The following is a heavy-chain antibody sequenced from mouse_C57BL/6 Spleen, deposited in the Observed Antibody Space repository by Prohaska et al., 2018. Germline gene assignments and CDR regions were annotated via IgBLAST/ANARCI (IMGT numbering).Heavy chain of an antibody. J-gene: IGHJ2*01. Sequence: QIQLVQSGPELKKPGETVKISCKASGYTFTTYGMSWVKQAPGKGLKWMGWINTYSGVPTYADDFKGRFAFSLETSASTAYLQINNLKNEDTATYFCARRTSYYFDYWGQGTTLTVSS. CDR3: ARRTSYYFDY. CDR2: INTYSGVP. CDR1: GYTFTTYG. V-gene: IGHV9-3*01.